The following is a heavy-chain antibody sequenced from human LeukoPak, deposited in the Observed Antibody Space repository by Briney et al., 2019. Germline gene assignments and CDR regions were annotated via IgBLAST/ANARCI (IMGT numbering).Heavy chain of an antibody. CDR3: AKESTHYGGGYFDY. CDR2: IRYDGSNK. Sequence: PGGSLRLSCAASGFTFRSYGMHWVRQAPGKGLEWVAFIRYDGSNKYYADSVKGRFTISRDNSKNTLYLQMNSLRAEDTAVYYCAKESTHYGGGYFDYWGQGTLVTVSS. CDR1: GFTFRSYG. D-gene: IGHD4-17*01. V-gene: IGHV3-30*02. J-gene: IGHJ4*02.